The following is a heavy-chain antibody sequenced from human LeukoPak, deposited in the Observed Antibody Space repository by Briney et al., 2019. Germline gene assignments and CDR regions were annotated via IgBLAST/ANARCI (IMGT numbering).Heavy chain of an antibody. V-gene: IGHV3-30*18. J-gene: IGHJ4*02. CDR2: ISYDGSNQ. CDR3: AKGWGISIFGVLTN. CDR1: GFSFSSYA. Sequence: PGGSLRLSCAASGFSFSSYAMNWVRQAPGKGLEWVALISYDGSNQYYADSVKGRFTISRDNSKNTLYLQMNSLRPEDTAGYYCAKGWGISIFGVLTNWGQGTLVTVSS. D-gene: IGHD3-3*01.